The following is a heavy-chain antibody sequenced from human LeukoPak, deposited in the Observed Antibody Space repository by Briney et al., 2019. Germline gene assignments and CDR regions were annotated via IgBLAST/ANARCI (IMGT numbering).Heavy chain of an antibody. V-gene: IGHV4-34*01. D-gene: IGHD3-22*01. CDR3: ARGRQDVTMIVVVMSAVSYYLDV. Sequence: SETLSLTCTVSGGSISSYYWSWIRQPPGKGLEWIGEMNPSRSTNYNPSPKSRVTISVDTWKNQFSLKLSSVTAADTAVYYCARGRQDVTMIVVVMSAVSYYLDVWGKGTTVTVS. CDR1: GGSISSYY. J-gene: IGHJ6*03. CDR2: MNPSRST.